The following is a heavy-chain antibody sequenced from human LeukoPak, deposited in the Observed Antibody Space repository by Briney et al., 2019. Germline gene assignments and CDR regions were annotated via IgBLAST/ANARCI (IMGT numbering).Heavy chain of an antibody. CDR3: ARVQKYYYYYYMDV. V-gene: IGHV4-59*01. D-gene: IGHD1-1*01. CDR2: IYYSGST. CDR1: GGSISSYY. J-gene: IGHJ6*03. Sequence: SETLSLTCTVSGGSISSYYWSWIRQPPGKGLEWIGYIYYSGSTNYNPSLKSRVTISVDTSKNQFPLKLSSVTAADTAVYYCARVQKYYYYYYMDVWGKGTTVTVSS.